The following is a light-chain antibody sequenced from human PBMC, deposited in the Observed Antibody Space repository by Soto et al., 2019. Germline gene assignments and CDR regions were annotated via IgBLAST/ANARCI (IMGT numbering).Light chain of an antibody. CDR1: QSVSRF. CDR3: QQRINWPAMYT. J-gene: IGKJ2*01. V-gene: IGKV3-11*01. Sequence: IVLTQSPATLSLSPGETATLSCRASQSVSRFFAWYQQKPGQAPRLLIYGASNRATGIPARFSGSGSGTDFPLTITSLEPEDFAVYYCQQRINWPAMYTFGQGTKLEIK. CDR2: GAS.